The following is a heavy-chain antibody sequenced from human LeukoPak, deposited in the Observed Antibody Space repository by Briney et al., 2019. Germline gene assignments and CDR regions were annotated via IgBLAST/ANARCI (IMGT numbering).Heavy chain of an antibody. Sequence: GTSLRLSCAASGFSFNTYVMHWVRQAPGKGLEWVALIWSDGSVMLYADSVKGRFTISRDNSKSTLFLQMDSLRAEDTGVYYCAAEPAPAAFDYWGQGTLVTVSS. J-gene: IGHJ4*02. CDR3: AAEPAPAAFDY. D-gene: IGHD6-13*01. V-gene: IGHV3-33*01. CDR1: GFSFNTYV. CDR2: IWSDGSVM.